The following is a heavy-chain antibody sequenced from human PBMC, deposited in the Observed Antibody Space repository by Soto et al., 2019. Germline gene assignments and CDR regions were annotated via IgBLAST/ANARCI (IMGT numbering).Heavy chain of an antibody. CDR1: GYSFTSYW. J-gene: IGHJ6*02. CDR3: ARTSAAGKYYYGMDV. CDR2: IYPGDSDT. D-gene: IGHD6-13*01. V-gene: IGHV5-51*01. Sequence: GESLNISCKGSGYSFTSYWIGLVRQMPGKGLEWMGIIYPGDSDTRYSPSFQGQVTISADKSISTAYLQWSSLKASDTDMYYCARTSAAGKYYYGMDVWAQGTTVTVSS.